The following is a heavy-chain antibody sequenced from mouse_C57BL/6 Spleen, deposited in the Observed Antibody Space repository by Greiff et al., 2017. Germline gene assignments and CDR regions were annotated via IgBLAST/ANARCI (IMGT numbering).Heavy chain of an antibody. D-gene: IGHD1-1*01. CDR2: IDPENGDT. V-gene: IGHV14-4*01. CDR1: GFNIKDDY. Sequence: EVMLVESGAELVRPGASVKLSCTASGFNIKDDYMHWVKQRPEQGLEWIGWIDPENGDTEYASKFQGKATITADTSSNTAYLQLSSLTSEDTAVYYCTAITTALDYWGQGTTLTVSS. CDR3: TAITTALDY. J-gene: IGHJ2*01.